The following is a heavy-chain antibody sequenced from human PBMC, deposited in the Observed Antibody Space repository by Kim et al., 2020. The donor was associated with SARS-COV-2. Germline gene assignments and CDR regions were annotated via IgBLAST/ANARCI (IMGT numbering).Heavy chain of an antibody. CDR1: GGSISSSSYY. J-gene: IGHJ3*02. CDR3: ARGYPLPIVVVVAATPGPHDAFDI. CDR2: IYYSGST. D-gene: IGHD2-15*01. V-gene: IGHV4-39*07. Sequence: SETLSLTCTVSGGSISSSSYYWGWIRQPPGKGLEWIGSIYYSGSTYYNPSLKSRVTISVDTSKNQFSLKLSSVTAADTAVYYCARGYPLPIVVVVAATPGPHDAFDIWGQGTMVTVSS.